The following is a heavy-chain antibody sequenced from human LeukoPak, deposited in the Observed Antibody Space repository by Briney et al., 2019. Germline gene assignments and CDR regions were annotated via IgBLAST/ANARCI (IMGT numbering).Heavy chain of an antibody. D-gene: IGHD2-2*01. CDR2: ISWNSGSI. CDR3: TTGHIVVVPAAPYGMDV. V-gene: IGHV3-9*01. J-gene: IGHJ6*02. Sequence: GRSLRLSCAGSGFIFNNYAMHWVRQPPGKGLEWVSGISWNSGSIDYADSVKGRFTISRDNAKNSLYLQMNSLKTEDTAVYYCTTGHIVVVPAAPYGMDVWGQGTTVTVSS. CDR1: GFIFNNYA.